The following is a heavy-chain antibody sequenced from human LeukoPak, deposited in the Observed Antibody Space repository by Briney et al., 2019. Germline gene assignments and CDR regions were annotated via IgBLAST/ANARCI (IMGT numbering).Heavy chain of an antibody. V-gene: IGHV3-21*01. CDR2: ISSSSSYI. D-gene: IGHD1-26*01. J-gene: IGHJ4*02. CDR1: GFTFSSYS. CDR3: ARDEAVGATGTFDY. Sequence: GGSLRLSCAASGFTFSSYSMYWVRQAPGKGLEWVSSISSSSSYIYYADSVKGRFTISRDNAKNSLYLQMNSLRAEDTAVYYCARDEAVGATGTFDYWGQGTLVTVSS.